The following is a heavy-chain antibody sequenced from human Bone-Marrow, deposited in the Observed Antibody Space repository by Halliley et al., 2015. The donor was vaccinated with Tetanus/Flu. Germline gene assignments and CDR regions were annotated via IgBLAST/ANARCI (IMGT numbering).Heavy chain of an antibody. CDR3: ARAVTGMWQDFNWFDP. CDR2: VYDTGST. J-gene: IGHJ5*02. CDR1: GGSISSSSNY. D-gene: IGHD2-21*02. V-gene: IGHV4-39*07. Sequence: TLSLTCIVSGGSISSSSNYWGWIRQPPGKGLEWIGNVYDTGSTYYNPSLRSRLTISVDTSKNQFSLRLTSVTAADTAIYYCARAVTGMWQDFNWFDPWGQGMLATVSS.